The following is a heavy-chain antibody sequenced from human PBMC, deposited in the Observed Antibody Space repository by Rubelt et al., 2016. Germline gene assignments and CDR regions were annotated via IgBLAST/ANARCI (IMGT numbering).Heavy chain of an antibody. Sequence: EVQLVQSGAEVKKPGESLKISCKGSGYRFTNYWIGWVRQMPGKGLEWMGIIHPGDSATRYSPSFQGQVNISADKSINTAYLQWSSLKASDTAIYYCSRLMGYSTIDYWGQGTLVTVSS. V-gene: IGHV5-51*01. CDR3: SRLMGYSTIDY. CDR1: GYRFTNYW. D-gene: IGHD5-12*01. CDR2: IHPGDSAT. J-gene: IGHJ4*02.